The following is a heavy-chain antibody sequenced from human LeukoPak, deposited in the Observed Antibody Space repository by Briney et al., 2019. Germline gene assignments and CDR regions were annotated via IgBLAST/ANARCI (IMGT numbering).Heavy chain of an antibody. CDR3: ARVGAPTYGYCSSTSCPDYYYYYYGMDV. D-gene: IGHD2-2*01. J-gene: IGHJ6*02. CDR2: IYTSGST. CDR1: GGSISSYY. V-gene: IGHV4-4*07. Sequence: SETLSLTCTVSGGSISSYYWSWIRQPAGEGLEWIGRIYTSGSTNYNPSLKSRVTMSVDTSKNQFSLKLSSVTAADTAVYYCARVGAPTYGYCSSTSCPDYYYYYYGMDVWGQGTTVTVSS.